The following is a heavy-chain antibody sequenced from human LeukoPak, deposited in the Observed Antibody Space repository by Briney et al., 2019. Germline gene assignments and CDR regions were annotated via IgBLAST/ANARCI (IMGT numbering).Heavy chain of an antibody. D-gene: IGHD2-21*01. CDR1: GYTFTSYY. J-gene: IGHJ4*02. CDR3: AREVTIATYIFDY. CDR2: INPSGGST. V-gene: IGHV1-46*01. Sequence: ASVTVSCTASGYTFTSYYMHWVRQAPGQGLEWMGIINPSGGSTSYAQKFQGRVTMTRDTSTSTVYMELSSLRSEDTAVYYCAREVTIATYIFDYWGQGTLVTVSS.